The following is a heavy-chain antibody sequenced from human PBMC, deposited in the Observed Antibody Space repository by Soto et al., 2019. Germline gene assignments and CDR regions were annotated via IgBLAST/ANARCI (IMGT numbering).Heavy chain of an antibody. CDR2: INHSGST. J-gene: IGHJ6*02. V-gene: IGHV4-34*01. Sequence: SETLSLTCAVYGGSFSGYYWSWIRQPPGKGLEWIGEINHSGSTNYNPSLKSRVTISVDTSKNQFSLKLSSVTAADTAVYYCARGFGYGMDVWGQGTTVTVSS. CDR3: ARGFGYGMDV. CDR1: GGSFSGYY. D-gene: IGHD3-10*01.